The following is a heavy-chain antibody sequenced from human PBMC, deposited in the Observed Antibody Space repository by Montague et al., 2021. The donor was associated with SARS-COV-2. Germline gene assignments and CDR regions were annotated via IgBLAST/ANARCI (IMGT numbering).Heavy chain of an antibody. V-gene: IGHV4-34*01. CDR1: GGSFSTYS. Sequence: SETLSLTCAVHGGSFSTYSWYWIRQPPGKGLEWIGEIHHGGSTNYNPSLKSRVTISADTSKNQFSLKLTSVAAADTAVYYCARLGDGVVPSPILGVGPYYSYYYTDVWGKGTTVTVSS. J-gene: IGHJ6*03. CDR3: ARLGDGVVPSPILGVGPYYSYYYTDV. CDR2: IHHGGST. D-gene: IGHD3-10*01.